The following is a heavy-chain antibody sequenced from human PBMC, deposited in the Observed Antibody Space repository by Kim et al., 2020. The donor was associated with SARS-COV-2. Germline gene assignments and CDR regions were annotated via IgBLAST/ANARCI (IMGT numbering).Heavy chain of an antibody. CDR1: GGTFNSYA. J-gene: IGHJ4*02. V-gene: IGHV1-69*04. Sequence: SVKVSCKASGGTFNSYAISWVRQAPGQGLEWMGRIIPILGIANYAQKFQGRVTITADKSTSTAYMELSSLRSEDTAGYYCAPSATGATIFDYWGQGTLV. CDR2: IIPILGIA. D-gene: IGHD1-26*01. CDR3: APSATGATIFDY.